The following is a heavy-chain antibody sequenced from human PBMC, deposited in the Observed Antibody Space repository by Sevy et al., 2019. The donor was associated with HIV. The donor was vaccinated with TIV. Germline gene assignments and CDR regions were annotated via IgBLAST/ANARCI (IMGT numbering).Heavy chain of an antibody. D-gene: IGHD1-26*01. CDR1: GLTLSNYW. J-gene: IGHJ4*02. CDR2: IEQDGSDK. Sequence: GGSLRLSCAASGLTLSNYWMSWVRQAPGKGLEWVANIEQDGSDKYYVDSVKGRFTISRDNAKNSLYLQMNSLRAEDTAVYYSARDLFSGSYYENYWGQGTLVTVSS. CDR3: ARDLFSGSYYENY. V-gene: IGHV3-7*01.